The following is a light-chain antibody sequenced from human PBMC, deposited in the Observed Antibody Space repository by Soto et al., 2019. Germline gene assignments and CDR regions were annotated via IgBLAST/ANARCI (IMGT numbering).Light chain of an antibody. J-gene: IGLJ1*01. V-gene: IGLV1-44*01. CDR3: AAWDDSLNGPV. Sequence: QSVLTQPPSASGTPGQRVTISCSGSSSNIGSNTVNWHQQLPGTAPKLLLYSSNQRPSGVPDRFSGSKSGTSASLAISGLQSEDEADYYCAAWDDSLNGPVFGTGTKLTVL. CDR1: SSNIGSNT. CDR2: SSN.